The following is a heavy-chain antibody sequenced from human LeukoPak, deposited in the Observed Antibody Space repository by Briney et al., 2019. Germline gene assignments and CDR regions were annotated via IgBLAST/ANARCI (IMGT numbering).Heavy chain of an antibody. CDR2: INPNSGGT. Sequence: GASVKVSCKASGYTFTGYYMHWVRQAPGQGLEWMGWINPNSGGTNYAQKFQGRVTMTRDTSISTAYMELSRLRSDDRAVYYWARDRIGSGWYVPGDWGEGNLGTVSS. CDR3: ARDRIGSGWYVPGD. V-gene: IGHV1-2*02. D-gene: IGHD6-19*01. J-gene: IGHJ4*02. CDR1: GYTFTGYY.